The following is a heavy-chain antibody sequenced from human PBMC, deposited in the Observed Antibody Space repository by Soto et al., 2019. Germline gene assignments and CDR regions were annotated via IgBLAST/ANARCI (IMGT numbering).Heavy chain of an antibody. V-gene: IGHV1-69*12. CDR3: ARDGDLRSDFWSGPLGGGWFDP. J-gene: IGHJ5*02. Sequence: QVPLVQSGAEVRQPGSSVKVSCKASGGTFSNSAITWVRQAPGQGLEWVGGIIPIFGSTNYAQKFQGRVTITADESTSTAYMELSSLTSEDTAVYYCARDGDLRSDFWSGPLGGGWFDPWGQGTLVTVSS. CDR2: IIPIFGST. CDR1: GGTFSNSA. D-gene: IGHD3-3*01.